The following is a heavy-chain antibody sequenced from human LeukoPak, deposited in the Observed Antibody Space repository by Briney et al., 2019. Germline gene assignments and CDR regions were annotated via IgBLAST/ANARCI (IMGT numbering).Heavy chain of an antibody. CDR3: ARWNGYNYSYRTFDY. J-gene: IGHJ4*02. V-gene: IGHV1-18*01. CDR1: GYTFTSYG. D-gene: IGHD5-24*01. CDR2: ISAYNGNT. Sequence: ASVKVSCKASGYTFTSYGISWVRQAPGQGLEWMGWISAYNGNTNYAQKLQGRVTMTTDTSTSTAYMELRSLRSDDTAVYYCARWNGYNYSYRTFDYWGQGTLVTVSS.